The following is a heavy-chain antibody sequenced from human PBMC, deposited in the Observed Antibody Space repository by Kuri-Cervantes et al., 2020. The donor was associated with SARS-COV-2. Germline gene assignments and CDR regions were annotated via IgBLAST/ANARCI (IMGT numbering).Heavy chain of an antibody. CDR3: AKGGDFWSGFTYFDS. CDR1: GLTFSSYG. D-gene: IGHD3-3*01. CDR2: LSNDGAHE. V-gene: IGHV3-30*18. Sequence: GGSLRLSCAASGLTFSSYGMHWVRQAPGKGLEWVALLSNDGAHEYYADSVKGRFTISRDNFKNTLFLQMNSLRSEDTAMYYCAKGGDFWSGFTYFDSCGPGTLVTVSS. J-gene: IGHJ4*02.